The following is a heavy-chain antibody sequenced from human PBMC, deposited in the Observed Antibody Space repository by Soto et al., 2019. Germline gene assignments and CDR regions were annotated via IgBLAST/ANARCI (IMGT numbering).Heavy chain of an antibody. CDR1: GFTFINIG. D-gene: IGHD3-22*01. CDR2: ITGKGATT. Sequence: GLSLRLSCAGSGFTFINIGMSWDRHAPGKRLECVTAITGKGATTYCSGSGRGRFTISRDNSKSTLYLQTNSLRAADTAVYYCAKIDGYFDYWGQGTLVTVSS. CDR3: AKIDGYFDY. V-gene: IGHV3-23*01. J-gene: IGHJ4*02.